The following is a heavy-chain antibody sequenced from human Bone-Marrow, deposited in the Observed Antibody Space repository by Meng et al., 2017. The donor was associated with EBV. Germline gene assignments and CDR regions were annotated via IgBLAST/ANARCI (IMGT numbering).Heavy chain of an antibody. CDR1: GFTFSSYG. J-gene: IGHJ4*02. CDR2: ISYDGSNK. CDR3: AKDLRYGDFGY. Sequence: VERVGCGGGVVQPGRSLRLSCAASGFTFSSYGMHWVRQAPGKGLEWVAVISYDGSNKYYADSVKGRFTISRDNSKNTLYLQMNSLRAEDTAVYYCAKDLRYGDFGYWGQGTLVTVSS. V-gene: IGHV3-30*18. D-gene: IGHD4-17*01.